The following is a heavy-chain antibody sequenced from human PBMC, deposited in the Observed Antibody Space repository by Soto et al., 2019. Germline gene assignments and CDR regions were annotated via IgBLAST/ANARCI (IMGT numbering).Heavy chain of an antibody. Sequence: GGSLRLSCAASGFTFSSYAMHWVRQAPGKGLEWVAVISYDGSNKYYADSVKGRFTISRDNSKNTLYLQMNSLRAEDTAVYYCARDRGGYYYDSSGYYEKAYYGMDVWGQGTTVTVSS. D-gene: IGHD3-22*01. CDR3: ARDRGGYYYDSSGYYEKAYYGMDV. V-gene: IGHV3-30-3*01. J-gene: IGHJ6*02. CDR1: GFTFSSYA. CDR2: ISYDGSNK.